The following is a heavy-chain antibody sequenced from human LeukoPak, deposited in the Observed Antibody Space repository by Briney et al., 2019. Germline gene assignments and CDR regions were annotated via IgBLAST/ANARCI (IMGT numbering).Heavy chain of an antibody. D-gene: IGHD1-26*01. Sequence: GGSLRLSCAASGFTFSDYYMSWTRQAPGKGLEWVSYISSSGSTIYYADSVKGRFTISRDNAKNSLYLQMNSLRAEDTAVYYCAREVGSGSYFLGAFDIWGQGTMVTVSS. CDR1: GFTFSDYY. V-gene: IGHV3-11*04. CDR2: ISSSGSTI. J-gene: IGHJ3*02. CDR3: AREVGSGSYFLGAFDI.